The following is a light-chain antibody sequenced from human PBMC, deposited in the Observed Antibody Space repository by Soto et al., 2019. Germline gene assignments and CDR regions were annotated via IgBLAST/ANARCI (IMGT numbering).Light chain of an antibody. J-gene: IGKJ1*01. CDR2: GAV. CDR3: QQYNNWLSWT. V-gene: IGKV3-15*01. Sequence: EVVMTQSPAVLSVSPGETATLSCRASQSISSKLAWYQQKPGQAPRLLIYGAVTRATGIPARFSDSGSTTDFTLTISSLHSEDCAVYYCQQYNNWLSWTFGQGTKVEIK. CDR1: QSISSK.